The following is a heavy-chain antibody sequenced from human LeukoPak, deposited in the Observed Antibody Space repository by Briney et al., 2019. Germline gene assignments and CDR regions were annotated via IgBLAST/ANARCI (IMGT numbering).Heavy chain of an antibody. CDR1: GGSFSGYY. CDR3: ARGGVSPRGAINWFDS. D-gene: IGHD3-10*01. V-gene: IGHV4-34*01. CDR2: INHSGST. Sequence: PSETLSLTCAVYGGSFSGYYWSWIRQPPGKGLEWIGEINHSGSTNYNPSLKSRVTISVDTSKNQFSLKLSSVTAADTAVYYCARGGVSPRGAINWFDSWGQGTLVTVSS. J-gene: IGHJ5*01.